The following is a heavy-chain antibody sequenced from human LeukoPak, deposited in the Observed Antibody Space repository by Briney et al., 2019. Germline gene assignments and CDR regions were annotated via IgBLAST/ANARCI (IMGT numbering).Heavy chain of an antibody. CDR1: GYTFSAYV. CDR3: ARGWWDLGEIPF. CDR2: INGGNGQT. J-gene: IGHJ4*02. V-gene: IGHV1-3*01. Sequence: VASVKVSCKGSGYTFSAYVLHWVRQAPGQTLEWMGWINGGNGQTRYSENFQGRVTITRDAPARTSYMELNKLTFEDTAVYYCARGWWDLGEIPFWGQGTLITVSS. D-gene: IGHD1-26*01.